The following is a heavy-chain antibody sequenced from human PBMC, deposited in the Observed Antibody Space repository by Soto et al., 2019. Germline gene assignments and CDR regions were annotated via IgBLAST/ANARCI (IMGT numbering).Heavy chain of an antibody. D-gene: IGHD4-4*01. CDR1: GFTFISYE. V-gene: IGHV3-48*03. J-gene: IGHJ6*02. CDR3: ARDPAIYSGKFDYGLDV. Sequence: EVQLVESGGGLVQAGGSLKLFGAVSGFTFISYEMNWFGQAPGKGREGVSYIGTSGKTIYYADSVRGRFTISRDNAKNSLYLQMNSLRAEDTAVYFCARDPAIYSGKFDYGLDVWGRGTTVTVSS. CDR2: IGTSGKTI.